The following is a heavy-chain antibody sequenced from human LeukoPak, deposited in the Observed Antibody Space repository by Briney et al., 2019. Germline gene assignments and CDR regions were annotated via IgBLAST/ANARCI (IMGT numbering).Heavy chain of an antibody. CDR2: IYYSGST. Sequence: KTSETLSLTCTVSGGSISSYYWSWIRQPPGQGLEWIGYIYYSGSTNYNPSLKSRVTISVDTSKNQFSLKLSSVTAADTAVYYCARHHCSSTSCNLYFDYWGQGTLVTVSS. CDR1: GGSISSYY. V-gene: IGHV4-59*08. CDR3: ARHHCSSTSCNLYFDY. D-gene: IGHD2-2*01. J-gene: IGHJ4*02.